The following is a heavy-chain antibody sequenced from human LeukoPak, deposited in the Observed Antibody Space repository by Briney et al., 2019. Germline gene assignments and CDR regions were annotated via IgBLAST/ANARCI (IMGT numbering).Heavy chain of an antibody. Sequence: PSETLSLTCAVSGYSISSGYYWGWIRQPPGKGLEWIGSIYHSGSTYYNPSLKSRVSISVDTSKNQYSLKLSSVTAADTAVYYCASRNGYYGSGRAYYFDYWGQGKLVTVSS. D-gene: IGHD3-10*01. J-gene: IGHJ4*02. CDR2: IYHSGST. CDR1: GYSISSGYY. V-gene: IGHV4-38-2*01. CDR3: ASRNGYYGSGRAYYFDY.